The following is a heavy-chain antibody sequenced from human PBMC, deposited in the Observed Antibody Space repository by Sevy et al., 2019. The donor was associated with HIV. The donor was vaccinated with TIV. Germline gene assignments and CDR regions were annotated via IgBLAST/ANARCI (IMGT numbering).Heavy chain of an antibody. D-gene: IGHD2-15*01. CDR1: GFTFSSYE. V-gene: IGHV3-21*01. CDR2: ISSSSIYI. J-gene: IGHJ4*02. CDR3: ARDPGFYCSGGSCYPRYYFDY. Sequence: GGSLRLSCAASGFTFSSYEMNWVRQAPGKGLEWVSSISSSSIYIYYADSVKGRFTISRDNAKNSLYLQMNSLRAEDTAVYYCARDPGFYCSGGSCYPRYYFDYWGQGTLVTVSS.